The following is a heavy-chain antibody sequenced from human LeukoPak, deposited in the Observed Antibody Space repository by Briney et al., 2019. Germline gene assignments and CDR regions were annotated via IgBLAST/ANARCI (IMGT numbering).Heavy chain of an antibody. V-gene: IGHV4-34*01. CDR1: GGSFSGYC. J-gene: IGHJ3*02. CDR3: ARPPRGGYSSSWSDAFDI. D-gene: IGHD6-13*01. Sequence: TSETLSLTCAVYGGSFSGYCWSWIRQPPGKGLEWIGEINHSGSTNYNPSLKSRVTISVDTSKNQFSLKLSSVTAADTAVYYCARPPRGGYSSSWSDAFDIWGQGTMVTVSS. CDR2: INHSGST.